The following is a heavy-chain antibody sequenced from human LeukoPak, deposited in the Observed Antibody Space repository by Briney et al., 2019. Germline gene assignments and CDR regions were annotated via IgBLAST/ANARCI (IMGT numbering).Heavy chain of an antibody. J-gene: IGHJ4*02. Sequence: GGSLRLSCAASGFTFSSYAMSWVRQAPGKGLEWVSGISGSGDSTYYADSVKGQFTISRDNSKNTLYVQVNSLGTEDTAAYYCAKGSYYDSSGSFYFDYWGQGTLVTVSS. CDR1: GFTFSSYA. V-gene: IGHV3-23*01. CDR3: AKGSYYDSSGSFYFDY. CDR2: ISGSGDST. D-gene: IGHD3-22*01.